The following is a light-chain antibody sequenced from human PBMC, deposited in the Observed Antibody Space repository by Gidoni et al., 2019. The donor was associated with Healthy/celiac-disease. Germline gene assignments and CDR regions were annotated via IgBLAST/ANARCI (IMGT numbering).Light chain of an antibody. CDR2: KAS. Sequence: DIQMTQSPSTLSASVGDRVTITCRASQSISSWLAWYQQKPGKAPKLLIYKASSLESGFPSSLSGSGSGKEFTLTISSLKPDDFATYYCKQYNSYLLTFGGGTKVEIK. V-gene: IGKV1-5*03. J-gene: IGKJ4*01. CDR1: QSISSW. CDR3: KQYNSYLLT.